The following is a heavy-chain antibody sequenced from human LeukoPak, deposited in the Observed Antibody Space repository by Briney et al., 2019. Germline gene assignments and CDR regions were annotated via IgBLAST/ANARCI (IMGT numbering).Heavy chain of an antibody. Sequence: SETLSLTCTVSGGSISSYYWSWIRQPPGKGLEWIGYIYYSGSTNYNPSLKSRVTISVDTSKNQFSLKLGSVTAADTAVYYCARDVSPYYYYDSSGYSGYYMDVWGKGTTVTVSS. D-gene: IGHD3-22*01. CDR1: GGSISSYY. V-gene: IGHV4-59*01. CDR3: ARDVSPYYYYDSSGYSGYYMDV. CDR2: IYYSGST. J-gene: IGHJ6*03.